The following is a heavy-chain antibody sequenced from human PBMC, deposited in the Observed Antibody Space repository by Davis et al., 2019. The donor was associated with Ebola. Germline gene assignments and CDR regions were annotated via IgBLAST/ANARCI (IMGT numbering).Heavy chain of an antibody. J-gene: IGHJ5*02. Sequence: ASVKVSCKASGYTFTSYGISWVRQDPGQGLEWMGWISAYNGNTNYAQKLQGRVTMTTDTSTSTAYMELSGLRSDDTAVYYCTVYNWRYWFDPWGQGTLVTVSA. CDR3: TVYNWRYWFDP. CDR1: GYTFTSYG. CDR2: ISAYNGNT. D-gene: IGHD1-20*01. V-gene: IGHV1-18*01.